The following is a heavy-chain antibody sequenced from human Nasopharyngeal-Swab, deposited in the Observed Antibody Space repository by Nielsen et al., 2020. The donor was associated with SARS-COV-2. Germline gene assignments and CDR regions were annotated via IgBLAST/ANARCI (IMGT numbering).Heavy chain of an antibody. CDR3: ARSHYATRLDY. J-gene: IGHJ4*02. CDR2: INHSGIT. Sequence: SETLSLTCAVHGGSFSGYYWSWIPQPPGKGLEWIGEINHSGITNYNPSLNSPVTISVDTSKNQFSLKLSSVTAADTAVYYCARSHYATRLDYWGQGTLVTVSS. V-gene: IGHV4-34*01. CDR1: GGSFSGYY. D-gene: IGHD4-17*01.